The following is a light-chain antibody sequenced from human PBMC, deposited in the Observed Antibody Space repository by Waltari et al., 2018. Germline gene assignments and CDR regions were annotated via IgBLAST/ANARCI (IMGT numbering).Light chain of an antibody. V-gene: IGKV3D-20*02. Sequence: EIVLTQSPGTLSLSPGERATLSCRASRSVSNTYLAWYQQKPGQAPRLLSYGTSTRATGIPARFSGSGSGTDFTLTISSLEAEDFAVYYCQHRDHWPPDATFGPGTKVDI. CDR1: RSVSNTY. CDR2: GTS. CDR3: QHRDHWPPDAT. J-gene: IGKJ3*01.